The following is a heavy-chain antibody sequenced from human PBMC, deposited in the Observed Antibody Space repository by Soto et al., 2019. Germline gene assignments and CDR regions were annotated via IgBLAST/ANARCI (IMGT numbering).Heavy chain of an antibody. D-gene: IGHD2-8*01. V-gene: IGHV4-39*01. Sequence: QLQLQESGPGLVKPSETLSLTCTVSGGSISSRGSMSGRSFYWGWMRQPPGKGLEWIASISYSDGSFYNSSLKSRLTISVDTSKNQCSLSLRSVTAADTAVYYCASHRTFWPFDYWGQGTVVTVSS. CDR2: ISYSDGS. CDR1: GGSISSRGSMSGRSFY. CDR3: ASHRTFWPFDY. J-gene: IGHJ4*02.